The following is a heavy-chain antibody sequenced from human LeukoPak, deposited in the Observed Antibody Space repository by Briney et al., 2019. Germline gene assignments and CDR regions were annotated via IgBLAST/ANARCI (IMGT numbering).Heavy chain of an antibody. D-gene: IGHD3-10*01. J-gene: IGHJ4*02. Sequence: SETLSLTCAVYGGSFSGYYWSWIHQPPGKGLEWIGEINHIGSTNYNPSLKSRVTISVDTSKNQFSLKLSSVTAADTAVYYCARAYYYGSGSYYNARPRKYYFDYWGQGTLVTVSS. CDR3: ARAYYYGSGSYYNARPRKYYFDY. CDR1: GGSFSGYY. V-gene: IGHV4-34*01. CDR2: INHIGST.